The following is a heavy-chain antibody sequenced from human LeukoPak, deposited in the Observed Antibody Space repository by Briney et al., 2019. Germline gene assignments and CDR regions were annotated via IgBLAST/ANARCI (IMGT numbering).Heavy chain of an antibody. CDR2: ISSRGSTI. D-gene: IGHD3-16*01. CDR1: GFTFSSYE. J-gene: IGHJ4*02. Sequence: GGSLRLSCAASGFTFSSYEMIWVRQAPGKGLEWISYISSRGSTIYYADSVKGRFTISRDNAKNSLYLQMNSLRAEDTAVYYCARVGLGWAYFDYWGQGTLVTVSS. CDR3: ARVGLGWAYFDY. V-gene: IGHV3-48*03.